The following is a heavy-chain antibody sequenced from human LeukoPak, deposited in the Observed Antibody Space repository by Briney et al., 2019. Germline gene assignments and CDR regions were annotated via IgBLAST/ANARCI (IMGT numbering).Heavy chain of an antibody. CDR1: GGSFSGYY. CDR2: IYTSGST. Sequence: SETLSLTCAVYGGSFSGYYWSWIRQPAGKGLEWIGRIYTSGSTNYNPSLKSRVTISVDTSKNQFSLKLSSVTAADTAVYYCARLVVGASDAFDIWGQGTMVTVSS. V-gene: IGHV4-59*10. J-gene: IGHJ3*02. CDR3: ARLVVGASDAFDI. D-gene: IGHD2-15*01.